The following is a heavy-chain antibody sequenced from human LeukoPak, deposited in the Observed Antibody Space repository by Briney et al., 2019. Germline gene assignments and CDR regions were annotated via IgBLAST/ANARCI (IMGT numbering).Heavy chain of an antibody. D-gene: IGHD2-15*01. Sequence: PGGSLRLSCAPSGFTFSSYWMHWVRQAPGKGLVWVSRINTDGSTITYADSVKGRFTISRDDAKNTLYLQMNSLRAEDTAVYYCVRGGESTWSWGQGTLVTVSS. CDR1: GFTFSSYW. J-gene: IGHJ5*02. V-gene: IGHV3-74*01. CDR3: VRGGESTWS. CDR2: INTDGSTI.